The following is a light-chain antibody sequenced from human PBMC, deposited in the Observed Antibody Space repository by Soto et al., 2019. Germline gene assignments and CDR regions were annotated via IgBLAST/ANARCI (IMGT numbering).Light chain of an antibody. Sequence: DLQMTQSPSTLSASVGDRVTITCRASQSVNTYLAWYQQKPGKAPNLLIYTASGLENGVPSRFSGSGSGTDFTLTISSLQPDDLGTYYCQQYNHYPWTFGQGTKVEI. CDR3: QQYNHYPWT. CDR1: QSVNTY. CDR2: TAS. V-gene: IGKV1-5*03. J-gene: IGKJ1*01.